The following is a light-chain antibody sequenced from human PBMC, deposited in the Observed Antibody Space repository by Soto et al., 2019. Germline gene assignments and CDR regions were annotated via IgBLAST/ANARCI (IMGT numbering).Light chain of an antibody. CDR1: QSGGSN. CDR3: PQYNNWHPDRT. V-gene: IGKV3-15*01. J-gene: IGKJ1*01. Sequence: EIVITQSPATLSVSPGERATLSCRASQSGGSNLAWYQPKPGQARRLLIYGASTMATGIPARFSGSGSGTEFTLTISSLQAEDFAIEFCPQYNNWHPDRTFGQGTKVEIK. CDR2: GAS.